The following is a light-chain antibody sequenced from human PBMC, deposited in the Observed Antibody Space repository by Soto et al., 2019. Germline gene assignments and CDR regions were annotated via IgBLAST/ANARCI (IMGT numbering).Light chain of an antibody. CDR3: QQSYVLPRT. J-gene: IGKJ1*01. Sequence: DIHMTQSPSFLSASVGASVTITCRANQTITHYLNWYQQKPGRAPALLIYDASSLQSGVPSRFSGRGSGTDFSLTITSLQLADFATYFCQQSYVLPRTFGRGTKVEI. CDR2: DAS. V-gene: IGKV1-39*01. CDR1: QTITHY.